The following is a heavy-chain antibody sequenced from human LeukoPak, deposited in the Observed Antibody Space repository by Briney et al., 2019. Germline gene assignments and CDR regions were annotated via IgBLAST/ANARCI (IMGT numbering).Heavy chain of an antibody. Sequence: PGGSLRLSYAASGFTFSNYWMSWVRQAPGKGLEWVASIHQHGNEKYFVDSVRGRFTISRDNAKNSLYLQMSSLRAEDTAVYYCATLNGPLFEYWGQGTLVTVSS. CDR1: GFTFSNYW. D-gene: IGHD2-8*01. CDR2: IHQHGNEK. V-gene: IGHV3-7*01. J-gene: IGHJ4*02. CDR3: ATLNGPLFEY.